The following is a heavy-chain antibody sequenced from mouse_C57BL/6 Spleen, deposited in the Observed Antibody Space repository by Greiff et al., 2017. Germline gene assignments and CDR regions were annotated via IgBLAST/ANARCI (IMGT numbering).Heavy chain of an antibody. CDR3: AREGIYYDYDEGYYYAMDY. V-gene: IGHV1-53*01. D-gene: IGHD2-4*01. Sequence: VKLQQPGTELVKPGASVKLSCKASGYTFTSYWMHWVKQRPGQGLEWIGNINPSNGGTNYNEKFKSKATLTVDKSSSTAYMQLSSLTSEDSAVYYCAREGIYYDYDEGYYYAMDYWGQGTSVTVSS. CDR1: GYTFTSYW. CDR2: INPSNGGT. J-gene: IGHJ4*01.